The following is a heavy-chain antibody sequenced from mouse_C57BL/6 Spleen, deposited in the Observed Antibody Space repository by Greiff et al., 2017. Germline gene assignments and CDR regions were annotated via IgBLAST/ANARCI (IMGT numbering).Heavy chain of an antibody. D-gene: IGHD1-1*01. J-gene: IGHJ4*01. Sequence: VKLVESGAELVRPGASVTLSCKASGYTFTDYEMHWVKQTPVHGLEWIGAIDPETGGTAYNQKFKGKAILTADKSSSTAYMELRSLTSEDSAVYYCTRAIQITTVVAKDDWGKGTSVTVSS. CDR2: IDPETGGT. CDR3: TRAIQITTVVAKDD. CDR1: GYTFTDYE. V-gene: IGHV1-15*01.